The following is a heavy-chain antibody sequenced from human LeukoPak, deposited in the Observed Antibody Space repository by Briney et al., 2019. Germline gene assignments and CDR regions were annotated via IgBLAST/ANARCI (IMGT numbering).Heavy chain of an antibody. J-gene: IGHJ6*02. D-gene: IGHD2-2*01. CDR1: DYTFTSYG. Sequence: ASVKVSCKASDYTFTSYGISWVRQAPGQGLEWMGWISAYNGNTNYAQKLQGRVTMTTDTSTSTAYMELRSLRSDDTAVYYCARSDIVVVPAGSYGMDVWGQGTTVTVSS. V-gene: IGHV1-18*01. CDR3: ARSDIVVVPAGSYGMDV. CDR2: ISAYNGNT.